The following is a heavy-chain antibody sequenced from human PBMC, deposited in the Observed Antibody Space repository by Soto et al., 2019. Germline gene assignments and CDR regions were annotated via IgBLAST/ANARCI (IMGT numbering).Heavy chain of an antibody. D-gene: IGHD3-9*01. V-gene: IGHV1-18*01. Sequence: GASVKVSCKASGGTFSSYAISWVRQAPGQGLEWMGWISAYNGNTNYAQKLQGRVTMTTDTSTSTAYMELRSLRSDDTAVYYCARLGPLWYDILNGYYSDNWFDPWGQGTLVTVSS. CDR3: ARLGPLWYDILNGYYSDNWFDP. J-gene: IGHJ5*02. CDR2: ISAYNGNT. CDR1: GGTFSSYA.